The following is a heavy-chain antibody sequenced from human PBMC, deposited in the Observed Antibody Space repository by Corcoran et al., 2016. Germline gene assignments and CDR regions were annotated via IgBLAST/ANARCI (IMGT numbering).Heavy chain of an antibody. CDR3: ARFGYYCTNGVCPIIPYYYYGMDV. CDR1: GFTFSSYW. J-gene: IGHJ6*02. V-gene: IGHV3-7*01. D-gene: IGHD2-8*01. CDR2: IKQDGSEK. Sequence: EVQLVESGGGLVQPGGSLRLSCAASGFTFSSYWMSWVRQAPGKGLEWVANIKQDGSEKYYVDSVKGRFTISRDNAKNSLYLQMNSLRAEDTAVYYCARFGYYCTNGVCPIIPYYYYGMDVWGQGTTVTVSS.